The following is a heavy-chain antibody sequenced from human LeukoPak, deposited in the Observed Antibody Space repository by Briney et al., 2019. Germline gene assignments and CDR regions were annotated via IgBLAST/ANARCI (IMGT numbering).Heavy chain of an antibody. V-gene: IGHV3-48*03. D-gene: IGHD4-23*01. CDR2: ISSSGSDI. Sequence: PGGSLRLSCAASGFTFSSYEMHWVRQAPGKGLEWVSYISSSGSDIYYADSVKGRFTISRDNAKNSLYLHMNSLRAEDTAVYYCARDYGGSSPLDYWGQGTLVTVSS. J-gene: IGHJ4*02. CDR1: GFTFSSYE. CDR3: ARDYGGSSPLDY.